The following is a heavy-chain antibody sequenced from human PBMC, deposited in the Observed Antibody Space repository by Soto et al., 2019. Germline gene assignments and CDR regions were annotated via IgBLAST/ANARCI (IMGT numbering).Heavy chain of an antibody. J-gene: IGHJ4*02. V-gene: IGHV3-23*01. CDR2: ISNRGSST. Sequence: PGGSLRLSCAASGFTFSDYAMSWVRQTPGEGLAWVSTISNRGSSTYYADSVKGRFTISRDTSKNTLYLQMNSLRAEDTAVYYCARSSPLAANLWNCGQGT. CDR3: ARSSPLAANLWN. CDR1: GFTFSDYA. D-gene: IGHD6-25*01.